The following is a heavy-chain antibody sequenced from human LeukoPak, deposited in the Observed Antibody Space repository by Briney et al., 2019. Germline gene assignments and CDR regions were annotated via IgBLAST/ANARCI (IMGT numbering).Heavy chain of an antibody. D-gene: IGHD2-15*01. Sequence: ASVKVSCKASGYTFTSYDINWVRQATGQGLEWMGWMNPNSGNTGYAQKFQGRVTMTRNTSISTAYMELSSLRSEDTAVYYCARGGWNYYYMDVWGKGTTVTISS. CDR2: MNPNSGNT. V-gene: IGHV1-8*01. CDR1: GYTFTSYD. CDR3: ARGGWNYYYMDV. J-gene: IGHJ6*03.